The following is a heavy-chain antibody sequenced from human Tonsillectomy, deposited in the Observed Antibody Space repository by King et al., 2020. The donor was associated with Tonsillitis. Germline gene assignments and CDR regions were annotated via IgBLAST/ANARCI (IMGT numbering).Heavy chain of an antibody. Sequence: QLQESGPGLVKPSETLSLICTVSGYSISSGFYWVWIRQPPGKGLEWMGSDYHNAGAYYRPSLRSRVTISMDTSKNQFSLRLASVTAADTAVYYCAGGRGYGTGYMYGGQGILVTVSS. V-gene: IGHV4-38-2*02. D-gene: IGHD5-24*01. CDR1: GYSISSGFY. CDR2: DYHNAGA. CDR3: AGGRGYGTGYMY. J-gene: IGHJ4*02.